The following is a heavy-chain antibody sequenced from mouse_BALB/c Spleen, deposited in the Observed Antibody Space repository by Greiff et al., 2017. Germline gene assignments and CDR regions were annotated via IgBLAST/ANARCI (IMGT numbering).Heavy chain of an antibody. CDR2: INPSTGYT. J-gene: IGHJ3*01. CDR1: GYTFTSYW. CDR3: ARSLAPFAD. V-gene: IGHV1-7*01. Sequence: VQLQQSGAELAKPGASVKMSCKASGYTFTSYWMHWVKQRPGQGLEWIGYINPSTGYTEYNQKFKDKATLTADKSSSTAYMQLSSLTSEDSAVYYCARSLAPFADWGQGTLVTVSA. D-gene: IGHD6-1*01.